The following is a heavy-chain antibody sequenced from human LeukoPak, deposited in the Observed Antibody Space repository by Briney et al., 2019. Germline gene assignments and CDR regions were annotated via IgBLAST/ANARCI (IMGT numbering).Heavy chain of an antibody. CDR2: IIAYKGST. Sequence: ASVKVSCNASGHTFTSSVTSRVPQAPGQRRECMGWIIAYKGSTNYPQKLQGRVTMTTDTSTSTAYMELRSLRSDDTAVYYCARGLFPYSSGWYYFDYWGQGTLVTVSS. CDR3: ARGLFPYSSGWYYFDY. CDR1: GHTFTSSV. V-gene: IGHV1-18*01. J-gene: IGHJ4*02. D-gene: IGHD6-19*01.